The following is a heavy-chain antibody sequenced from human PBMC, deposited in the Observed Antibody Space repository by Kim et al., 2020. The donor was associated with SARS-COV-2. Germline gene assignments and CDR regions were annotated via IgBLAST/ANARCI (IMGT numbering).Heavy chain of an antibody. D-gene: IGHD3-3*01. CDR2: IYTSGST. Sequence: SETLSLTCTASGGSISSYYWSWIRQPAGKGLEWIGRIYTSGSTNYNPSLKSRVTMSVDTSKNQFSLKLSSVTAADTAVYYCARVSIKEGVLEWLLNNWFDPWGQGTLVTVSS. CDR1: GGSISSYY. CDR3: ARVSIKEGVLEWLLNNWFDP. V-gene: IGHV4-4*07. J-gene: IGHJ5*02.